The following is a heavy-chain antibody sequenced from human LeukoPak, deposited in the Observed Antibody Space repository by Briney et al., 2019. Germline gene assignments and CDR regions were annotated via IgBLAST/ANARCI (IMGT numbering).Heavy chain of an antibody. CDR2: IYYSGST. V-gene: IGHV4-59*01. D-gene: IGHD3-22*01. J-gene: IGHJ4*02. Sequence: SETLSLTCTVSGGSISSYYWSWIRQPPGRGLEWIGNIYYSGSTNYNPSLKSRVTISVDTSKNQFSLKLSSVTAADTAVYYCARGRIYYDSTGYGYWGQGTLVTVSS. CDR3: ARGRIYYDSTGYGY. CDR1: GGSISSYY.